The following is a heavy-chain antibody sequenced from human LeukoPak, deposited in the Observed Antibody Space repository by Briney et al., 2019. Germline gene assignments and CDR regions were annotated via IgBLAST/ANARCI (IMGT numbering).Heavy chain of an antibody. CDR2: INPSGGST. CDR3: ARVQPAPLLTMIVVVGFDY. V-gene: IGHV1-46*01. D-gene: IGHD3-22*01. J-gene: IGHJ4*02. CDR1: GYPFTTYG. Sequence: ASVKVSCKASGYPFTTYGINWVRQAPGQGLEWMGGINPSGGSTSYAQKFQGRLTMTRDTSTSTVYMELSSLRSEDTAVYYCARVQPAPLLTMIVVVGFDYWGQGTLVTVSS.